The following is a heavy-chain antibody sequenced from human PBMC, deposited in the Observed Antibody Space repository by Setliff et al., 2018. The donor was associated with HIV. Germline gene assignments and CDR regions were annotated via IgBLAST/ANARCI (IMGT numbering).Heavy chain of an antibody. CDR1: GFTFSTFA. CDR2: ISSDSSTT. D-gene: IGHD2-15*01. V-gene: IGHV3-48*01. Sequence: GGSLRLSCVASGFTFSTFAMHWVRQAPGKGLEWVSYISSDSSTTYYADSVKGRFTISRDNSKNTLYLQMNSLRAEDTAVYYCARDNGGTWYSSETGAEYFQHWGQGTLVTVSS. CDR3: ARDNGGTWYSSETGAEYFQH. J-gene: IGHJ1*01.